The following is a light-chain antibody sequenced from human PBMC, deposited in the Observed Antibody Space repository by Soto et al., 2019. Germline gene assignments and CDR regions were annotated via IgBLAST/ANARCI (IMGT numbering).Light chain of an antibody. V-gene: IGKV3-15*01. CDR3: QQYNNWPPWT. Sequence: EIVMPQSPATLSVSPGERATLSCRASQSVSSNLAWYHQKPGQAPSLLIYGASTGATGIPARFSGSRSGTDVTLSISSLQSEDFAFYYCQQYNNWPPWTFGQGTKVEIK. CDR2: GAS. J-gene: IGKJ1*01. CDR1: QSVSSN.